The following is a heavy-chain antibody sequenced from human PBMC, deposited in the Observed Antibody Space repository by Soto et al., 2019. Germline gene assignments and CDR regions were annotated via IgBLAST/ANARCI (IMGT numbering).Heavy chain of an antibody. D-gene: IGHD3-10*01. V-gene: IGHV4-59*08. J-gene: IGHJ5*02. CDR3: AVLPLWFARRGFDP. Sequence: QVQLQESGPGLVKPSETLSLTCTVSGGSISSYYWSWIRQPPGKGLEWIGYIYYSGSTNYNPSLRSGGTISVDTSKNQFSLKLSSVTSADTAVYYCAVLPLWFARRGFDPWGQGTLVTVSS. CDR1: GGSISSYY. CDR2: IYYSGST.